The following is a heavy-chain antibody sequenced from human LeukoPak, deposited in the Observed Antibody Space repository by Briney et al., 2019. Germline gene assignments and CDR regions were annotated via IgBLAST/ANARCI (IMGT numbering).Heavy chain of an antibody. CDR1: GFTFDDYA. Sequence: PGGSLRLSCAASGFTFDDYAMHWVRQAPGKGLEWVSGISWNSGSIGYADSVKGRFTISRDNAKNSLYLQMNSLRAEDTALYYCAKDTASGSGSHMSHFDYWGQGTLVTVSS. D-gene: IGHD3-10*01. CDR3: AKDTASGSGSHMSHFDY. J-gene: IGHJ4*02. CDR2: ISWNSGSI. V-gene: IGHV3-9*01.